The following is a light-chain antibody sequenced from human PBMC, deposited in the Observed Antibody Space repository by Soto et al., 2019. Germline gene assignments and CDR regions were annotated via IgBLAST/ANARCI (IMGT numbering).Light chain of an antibody. V-gene: IGKV1-5*01. CDR3: HQYNSYSPT. CDR2: DAS. CDR1: QSVSSW. Sequence: DIQMTQSPSTLSASVGDRVTITCRASQSVSSWLAWYQQRPGKAPKLLIYDASSLESGVPSRFSGSGSGTEFTLTISSLQPDDFATYYCHQYNSYSPTFGQGIKLEIK. J-gene: IGKJ2*01.